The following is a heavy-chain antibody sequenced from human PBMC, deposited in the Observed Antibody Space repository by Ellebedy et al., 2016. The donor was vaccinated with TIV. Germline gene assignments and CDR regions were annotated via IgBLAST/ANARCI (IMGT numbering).Heavy chain of an antibody. CDR1: GGFISSHY. Sequence: SETLSLTCSVSGGFISSHYWSWIRQPPGKALEWIGYIYDSGSTKYSPSLKSRVTISVDTSKHQFSVQLRSVTAADTAVYYCAYSSGRGWFDPWGQGTLVTVSS. J-gene: IGHJ5*02. CDR3: AYSSGRGWFDP. D-gene: IGHD3-22*01. CDR2: IYDSGST. V-gene: IGHV4-59*11.